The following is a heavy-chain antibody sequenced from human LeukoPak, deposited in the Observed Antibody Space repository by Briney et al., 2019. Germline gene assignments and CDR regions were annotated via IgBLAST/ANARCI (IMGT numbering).Heavy chain of an antibody. J-gene: IGHJ4*02. V-gene: IGHV1-2*06. CDR2: INPNNGAT. Sequence: ASVEVSCKASGYTFTGYYIHWVRQAPGQGLEWMGRINPNNGATNYAQKLQGRVTITGDTSISTAYMELSSLRSDDTAVYYCTRESGSYHGNDYWGQGTLVTVSS. D-gene: IGHD1-26*01. CDR1: GYTFTGYY. CDR3: TRESGSYHGNDY.